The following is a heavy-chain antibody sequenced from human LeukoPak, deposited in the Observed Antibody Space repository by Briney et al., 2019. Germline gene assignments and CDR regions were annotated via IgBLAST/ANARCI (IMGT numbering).Heavy chain of an antibody. D-gene: IGHD6-6*01. Sequence: GGSLRLSCAASGFTFSSYEMNWVRQAPGKGLEWVSYISSSGSTIYYADSVKGRFTISRDNAKNSLYLQLNSLRVEDTAVYYCARDQYNYYGMDVWGQGTTVTVSS. CDR2: ISSSGSTI. CDR1: GFTFSSYE. V-gene: IGHV3-48*03. CDR3: ARDQYNYYGMDV. J-gene: IGHJ6*02.